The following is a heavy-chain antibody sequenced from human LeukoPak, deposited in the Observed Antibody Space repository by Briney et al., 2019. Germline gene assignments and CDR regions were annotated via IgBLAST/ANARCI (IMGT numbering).Heavy chain of an antibody. CDR3: ARTGGDGYNYCGFDY. D-gene: IGHD5-24*01. J-gene: IGHJ4*02. Sequence: ASVKVSCKASGYTFTNYGISWVRQAPGQGLEWMGWINPYNGNTNYAQKLQGRVTMTTDTSTSTAYMELRSLRSEDTAVYYCARTGGDGYNYCGFDYWGQGTLVTVSS. V-gene: IGHV1-18*01. CDR2: INPYNGNT. CDR1: GYTFTNYG.